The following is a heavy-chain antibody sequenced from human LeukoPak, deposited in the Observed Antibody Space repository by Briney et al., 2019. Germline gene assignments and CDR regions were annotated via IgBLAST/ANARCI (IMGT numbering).Heavy chain of an antibody. D-gene: IGHD3-22*01. Sequence: GSSVKVSCKASGGTFSSYAISWVRQAPGQGLEWMGGIIPIFGTANYAQKFQGRVTITTDESTSTAYMELSSLRSKDTAVYYCARDYRTRYYDSSQGYNWFDPWGQGTLVTVSS. CDR1: GGTFSSYA. CDR2: IIPIFGTA. CDR3: ARDYRTRYYDSSQGYNWFDP. V-gene: IGHV1-69*05. J-gene: IGHJ5*02.